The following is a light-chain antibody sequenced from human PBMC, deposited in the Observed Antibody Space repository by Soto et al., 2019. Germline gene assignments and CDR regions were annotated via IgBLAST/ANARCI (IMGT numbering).Light chain of an antibody. CDR2: GAF. Sequence: EIVLTQSPGTLSLSPGERATLSCRASQSVSNNYLAWYQQKPGQAPRLLIYGAFKRATGIPDRFSGSGSGTDFTRTISSLEPEEFAVYYCQQRRSWPPTITFGQGTRLEIK. J-gene: IGKJ5*01. CDR1: QSVSNNY. CDR3: QQRRSWPPTIT. V-gene: IGKV3D-20*02.